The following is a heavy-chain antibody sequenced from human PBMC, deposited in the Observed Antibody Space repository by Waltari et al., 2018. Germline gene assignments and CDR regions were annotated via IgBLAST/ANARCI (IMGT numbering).Heavy chain of an antibody. CDR1: GGSISSYY. Sequence: QVQLQESGPGLVKPSETLSLTCTVSGGSISSYYWSWIRQPPGKGLEWIGYIYYSGSTNYNPSLKSRVTISVDTSKNQFSLKLSSVTAADTAAYYCARTHIGYCSSTSCYVDWFDPWGQGTLVTVSS. CDR3: ARTHIGYCSSTSCYVDWFDP. D-gene: IGHD2-2*01. V-gene: IGHV4-59*08. CDR2: IYYSGST. J-gene: IGHJ5*02.